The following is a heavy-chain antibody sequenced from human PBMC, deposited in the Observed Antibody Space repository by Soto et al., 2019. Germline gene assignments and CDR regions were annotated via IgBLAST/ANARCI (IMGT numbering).Heavy chain of an antibody. CDR2: MNPNSGNT. Sequence: QVQLVQSGAEVKKPGASVKVSCKASGYTFTSYDINWVRQATGQGLEWMGWMNPNSGNTGYAQKFQGRVTMTRNTSIITAYMELSSLRSEYTAVYYCARAPIAVAGTNWFDPWGQGTLVTVSS. D-gene: IGHD6-19*01. V-gene: IGHV1-8*01. CDR3: ARAPIAVAGTNWFDP. J-gene: IGHJ5*02. CDR1: GYTFTSYD.